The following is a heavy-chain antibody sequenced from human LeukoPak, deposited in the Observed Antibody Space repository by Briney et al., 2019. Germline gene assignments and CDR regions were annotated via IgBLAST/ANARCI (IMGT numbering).Heavy chain of an antibody. Sequence: GGSLRLSCAASGFDFNDYTMAWVRQAPGKGLEWVSSISDSSVRKYYRDSLKGRFTISRDNAKYTLYLQMSSLRVEDTAIYYCAKPSGSNFDYWGRGTLVTVSS. CDR1: GFDFNDYT. V-gene: IGHV3-21*01. J-gene: IGHJ4*02. CDR2: ISDSSVRK. CDR3: AKPSGSNFDY. D-gene: IGHD5-12*01.